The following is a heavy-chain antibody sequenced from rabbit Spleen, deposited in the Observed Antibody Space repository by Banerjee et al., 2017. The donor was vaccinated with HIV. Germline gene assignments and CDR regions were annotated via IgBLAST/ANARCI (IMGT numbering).Heavy chain of an antibody. Sequence: QSLEESGGDLVKPEGSLTLTCTASGFSFSSSDYICWGRQAPGKGLEWISCINIVTGKSVYASWAKGRFTMSRTSSTTVTLQMTSLTAADTATYFCARDLVAVIGWNFNLWGPGTLVTVS. V-gene: IGHV1S40*01. CDR3: ARDLVAVIGWNFNL. CDR2: INIVTGKS. J-gene: IGHJ4*01. CDR1: GFSFSSSDY. D-gene: IGHD1-1*01.